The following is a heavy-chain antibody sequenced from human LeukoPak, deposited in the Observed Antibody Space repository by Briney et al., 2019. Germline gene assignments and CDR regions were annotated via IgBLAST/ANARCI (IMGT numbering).Heavy chain of an antibody. V-gene: IGHV1-46*01. J-gene: IGHJ3*01. Sequence: ASVKLSCKASGYPFTTNYIHWVRQAPGQGLEWMGEINPSGGVTSHAQKFQGRINMTRDTSTSTVYMELSSLRSEDTAVYYCARDFTHIIVVTSILHGAGAFDLWGQGTMVTVSS. D-gene: IGHD2-21*02. CDR1: GYPFTTNY. CDR3: ARDFTHIIVVTSILHGAGAFDL. CDR2: INPSGGVT.